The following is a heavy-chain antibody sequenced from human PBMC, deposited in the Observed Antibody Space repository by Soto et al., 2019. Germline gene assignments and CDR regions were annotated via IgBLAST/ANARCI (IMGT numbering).Heavy chain of an antibody. CDR2: ISYDGSNK. D-gene: IGHD7-27*01. CDR1: GFTFSSYA. CDR3: ARDLGPRNYFEY. J-gene: IGHJ4*02. V-gene: IGHV3-30-3*01. Sequence: PGGSLRLSCAASGFTFSSYAMHWVRQAPGKGLEWVAVISYDGSNKYYADSVKGRFTISRDNSKNTLYLQMNSLRAEDTAVYYCARDLGPRNYFEYWGQATLVTV.